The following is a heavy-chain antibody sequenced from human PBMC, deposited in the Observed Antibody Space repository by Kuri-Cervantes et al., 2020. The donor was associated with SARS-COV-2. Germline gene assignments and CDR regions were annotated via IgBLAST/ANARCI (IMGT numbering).Heavy chain of an antibody. CDR1: GYTFTGYY. V-gene: IGHV1-2*02. D-gene: IGHD6-6*01. CDR3: ARDLSSSVASFYDY. CDR2: INPNSGGT. J-gene: IGHJ4*02. Sequence: ASVKVSCKASGYTFTGYYMLWVRQAPGQGLEWMGWINPNSGGTNYAQKFQGRVTMTRDTSISTAYMELSRLRSDDTAVYYCARDLSSSVASFYDYWGQGTLVTVSS.